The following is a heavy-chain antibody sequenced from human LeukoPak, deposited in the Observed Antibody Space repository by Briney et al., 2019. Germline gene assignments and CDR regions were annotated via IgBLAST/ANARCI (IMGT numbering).Heavy chain of an antibody. CDR1: LYSLSSGFY. V-gene: IGHV4-38-2*01. D-gene: IGHD3-3*01. J-gene: IGHJ5*02. CDR2: SYHSGST. Sequence: SETLSLTCAFSLYSLSSGFYWGWIRQPPGKGLEWIGSSYHSGSTYYNPSLKSRVTISVDTSKNQFSLKLSSVTAADTAVYYCARHPRITIFGVVTAPVDPWGQGTLVTVSS. CDR3: ARHPRITIFGVVTAPVDP.